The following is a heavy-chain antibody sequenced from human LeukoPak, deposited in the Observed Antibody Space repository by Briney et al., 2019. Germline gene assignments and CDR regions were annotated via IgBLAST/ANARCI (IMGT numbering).Heavy chain of an antibody. CDR3: AKDIPGYYLPLEY. Sequence: PGGSLRLSCAASGFTFSSYAMSWVRQAPGKGLEWVSSISGSGDITYYAGSVKGRFTISRDNSKNMLYLQMNSLRAEDTAVYYCAKDIPGYYLPLEYWGQGTLVTVSS. CDR2: ISGSGDIT. D-gene: IGHD3-9*01. CDR1: GFTFSSYA. V-gene: IGHV3-23*01. J-gene: IGHJ4*02.